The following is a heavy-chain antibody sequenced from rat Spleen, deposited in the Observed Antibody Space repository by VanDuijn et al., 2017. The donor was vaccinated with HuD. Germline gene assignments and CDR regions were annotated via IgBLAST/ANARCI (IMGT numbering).Heavy chain of an antibody. J-gene: IGHJ2*01. CDR3: AVAGYGY. Sequence: EVLLVESGGGLVQPGRSMKLSCAASGFTFSNYYMAWVRQAPRKGLEWVASISSGGGRTYYPDSVKGRFTISRANAKNTVYLQMNSLRSEDTATYYGAVAGYGYWGQGVMVTVSS. CDR1: GFTFSNYY. D-gene: IGHD4-3*01. CDR2: ISSGGGRT. V-gene: IGHV5-25*01.